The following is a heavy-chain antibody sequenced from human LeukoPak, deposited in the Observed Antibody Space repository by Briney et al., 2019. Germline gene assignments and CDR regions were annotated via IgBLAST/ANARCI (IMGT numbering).Heavy chain of an antibody. J-gene: IGHJ4*02. V-gene: IGHV4-39*07. CDR1: GGSISSSSYY. Sequence: ASETLSLTCTVSGGSISSSSYYWGWIRQPPGKGLEWIGSIYYSGSTYYNPSLKSRVTISVDTSKNQFSLKLSSVTAADTAVYYCARDHTPHYYGSGSKDWGQGTLVTVSS. CDR3: ARDHTPHYYGSGSKD. CDR2: IYYSGST. D-gene: IGHD3-10*01.